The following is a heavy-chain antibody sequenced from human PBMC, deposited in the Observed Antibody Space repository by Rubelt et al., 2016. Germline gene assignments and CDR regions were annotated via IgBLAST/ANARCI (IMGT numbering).Heavy chain of an antibody. CDR1: RFTFDDYA. V-gene: IGHV3-43D*03. J-gene: IGHJ6*02. CDR3: ARGFDDFWSGYRYGMDV. CDR2: ISWDGRAS. D-gene: IGHD3-3*01. Sequence: GVVVQPGESLRLSCAASRFTFDDYAMHWVRQAPGKGLEWVSLISWDGRASFFADSVQGRFTISRDNAKNSLYLQMNSLRAEDTAVYYCARGFDDFWSGYRYGMDVWGQGTTVTVSS.